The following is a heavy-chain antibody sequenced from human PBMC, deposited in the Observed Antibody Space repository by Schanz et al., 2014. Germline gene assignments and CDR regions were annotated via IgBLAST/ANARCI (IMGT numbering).Heavy chain of an antibody. CDR1: RYTFNTYG. Sequence: GPEVKEPGASVKVSCEASRYTFNTYGLNWVRQAPGQGLEWMGMINPSGGSTTYAQKFQGRVTMTRDTSTSTVYMELSGLRSEDTAVYYCARDRLECGAECYSVEVFEIWGQGTLVTVSS. D-gene: IGHD2-21*01. V-gene: IGHV1-46*02. CDR3: ARDRLECGAECYSVEVFEI. CDR2: INPSGGST. J-gene: IGHJ4*02.